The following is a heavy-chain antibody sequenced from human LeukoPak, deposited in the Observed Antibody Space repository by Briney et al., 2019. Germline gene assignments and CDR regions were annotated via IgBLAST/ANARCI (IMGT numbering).Heavy chain of an antibody. CDR3: ARAHIAPKTAVAFDI. CDR1: GGTFSSYA. V-gene: IGHV1-69*05. J-gene: IGHJ3*02. CDR2: IIPIFGTA. Sequence: SVKVSCKASGGTFSSYAISWVRQAPGQGLEWMGGIIPIFGTANYAQKFQGRVTITTDESTSTAYMELSSLRSEDTAMYFCARAHIAPKTAVAFDIWGQGTMVTVSS. D-gene: IGHD6-13*01.